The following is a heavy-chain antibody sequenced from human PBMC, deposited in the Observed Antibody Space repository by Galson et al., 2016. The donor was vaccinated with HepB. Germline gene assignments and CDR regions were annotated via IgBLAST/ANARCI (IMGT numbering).Heavy chain of an antibody. CDR1: GDSVSNNDVA. V-gene: IGHV6-1*01. Sequence: CAISGDSVSNNDVAWNWLRQSPSRGLEWLGRTYRRSNDYAVSVKGRITISPDTSRNLFTLQLNFMSPEDTAVYYCARGRHSAFYRWGQGTPVTVSS. CDR3: ARGRHSAFYR. J-gene: IGHJ5*02. D-gene: IGHD3/OR15-3a*01. CDR2: TYRRSN.